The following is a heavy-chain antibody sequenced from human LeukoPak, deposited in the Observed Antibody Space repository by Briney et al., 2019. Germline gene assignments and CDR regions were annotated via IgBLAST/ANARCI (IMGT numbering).Heavy chain of an antibody. Sequence: GGSLRLSCAASGFTFSSYWMSWVRQAPGKGLEWVANIKQDGSEKYYADSVKGRFTISRDNAKNSLYLQMNSLRAEDTAVYYCARGYDSSGYYYYYYYGMDVWGQGTTVTVSS. J-gene: IGHJ6*02. D-gene: IGHD3-22*01. CDR1: GFTFSSYW. V-gene: IGHV3-7*01. CDR2: IKQDGSEK. CDR3: ARGYDSSGYYYYYYYGMDV.